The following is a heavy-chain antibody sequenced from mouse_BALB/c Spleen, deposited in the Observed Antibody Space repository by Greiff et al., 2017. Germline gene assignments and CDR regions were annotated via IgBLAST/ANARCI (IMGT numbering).Heavy chain of an antibody. V-gene: IGHV5-17*02. J-gene: IGHJ4*01. D-gene: IGHD2-1*01. CDR3: ARESGNYYYAMDY. Sequence: VQLKESGGGLVQPGGSRKLSCAASGFTFSSFGMHWVRQAPEKGLEWVAYISSGSSTIYYADTVKGRFTISRDNPKNTLFLQMTSLRSEDTAMYYCARESGNYYYAMDYWGQGTSVTVSS. CDR2: ISSGSSTI. CDR1: GFTFSSFG.